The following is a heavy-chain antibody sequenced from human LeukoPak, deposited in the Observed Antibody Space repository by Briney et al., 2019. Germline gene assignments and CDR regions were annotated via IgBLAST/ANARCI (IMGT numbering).Heavy chain of an antibody. CDR1: GFTFSSYA. CDR3: ARGPEEGNWFDP. J-gene: IGHJ5*02. V-gene: IGHV3-30-3*01. CDR2: ISYDGSNK. Sequence: GGSLRLSCAASGFTFSSYAMHWVRQAPGKGLEWVAVISYDGSNKYYADSVKGRFTISRDNSKNTLYLQMNSLRAEDTAVYYCARGPEEGNWFDPWGQGTLVTVSS.